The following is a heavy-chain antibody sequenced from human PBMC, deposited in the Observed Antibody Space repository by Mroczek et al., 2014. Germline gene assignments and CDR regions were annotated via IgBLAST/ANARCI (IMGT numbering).Heavy chain of an antibody. CDR3: ARGEIVVVPAAIARVSWFDP. D-gene: IGHD2-2*01. J-gene: IGHJ5*02. CDR2: IIPIFGTA. Sequence: VQLQQSGAEVKKPGSSVKVSCKASGGTFSSYAISWVRQAPGQGLEWMGGIIPIFGTANYAQKFQGRVTITADESTSTAYMELSSLRSEDTAVYYCARGEIVVVPAAIARVSWFDPWGQGTLVTVSS. CDR1: GGTFSSYA. V-gene: IGHV1-69*01.